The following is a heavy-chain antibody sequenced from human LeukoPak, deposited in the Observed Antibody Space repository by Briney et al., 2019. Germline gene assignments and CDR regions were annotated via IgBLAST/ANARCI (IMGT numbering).Heavy chain of an antibody. CDR2: ISGSGGST. D-gene: IGHD2-8*02. CDR1: GYTFRSNA. Sequence: GGSLRLSCVAPGYTFRSNAISWVREAPGGGGGWVLAISGSGGSTHYADSVKGRFTISRDNSHNTLYLQMNSLRVEDTAVYYCAVSLSSPGAFDYWGQGTLVTVSS. CDR3: AVSLSSPGAFDY. J-gene: IGHJ4*02. V-gene: IGHV3-23*01.